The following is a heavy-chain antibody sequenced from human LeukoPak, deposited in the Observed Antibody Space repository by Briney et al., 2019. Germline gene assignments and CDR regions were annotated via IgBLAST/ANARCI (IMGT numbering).Heavy chain of an antibody. CDR2: IYYSGST. Sequence: TSETLSLTCTVSGGSISSSSYYWGWIRQPPGKGLEWIGSIYYSGSTYYNPSLKSRVTISVDTSKNQFSLKLSSVTAADTAVYYCARGVDDFDWLLGFDYWGQGTLVTVSS. J-gene: IGHJ4*02. CDR1: GGSISSSSYY. CDR3: ARGVDDFDWLLGFDY. V-gene: IGHV4-39*07. D-gene: IGHD3-9*01.